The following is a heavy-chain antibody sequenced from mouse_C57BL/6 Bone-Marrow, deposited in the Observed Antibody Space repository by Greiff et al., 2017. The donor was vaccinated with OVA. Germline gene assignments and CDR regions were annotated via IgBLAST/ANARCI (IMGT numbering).Heavy chain of an antibody. CDR1: GYTFTSYW. J-gene: IGHJ2*01. V-gene: IGHV1-64*01. D-gene: IGHD1-1*01. CDR3: ARSSYYYGSSSYFDY. CDR2: IHPNSGST. Sequence: VQLQQPGAELVKPGASVKLSCKASGYTFTSYWMHWVKQRPGQGLEWIGMIHPNSGSTNYNEKFKGKATLTADKSSSTAYMQLNSLTSEDSAVYFCARSSYYYGSSSYFDYWGQGTTLTVSS.